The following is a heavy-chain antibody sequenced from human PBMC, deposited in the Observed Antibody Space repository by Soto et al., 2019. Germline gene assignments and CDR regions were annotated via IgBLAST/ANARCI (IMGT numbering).Heavy chain of an antibody. CDR2: ISWNSVAV. D-gene: IGHD3-16*02. CDR1: GLTFDDYA. J-gene: IGHJ4*01. CDR3: AKGRSFPYLAD. V-gene: IGHV3-9*01. Sequence: GESLRLSYAASGLTFDDYAMHWVRQVPGKGLEWVSGISWNSVAVAYADSVKGRFTISRDNAKNSLSLQMSSLRTEDTAFYHCAKGRSFPYLADWGTGTPVSLSS.